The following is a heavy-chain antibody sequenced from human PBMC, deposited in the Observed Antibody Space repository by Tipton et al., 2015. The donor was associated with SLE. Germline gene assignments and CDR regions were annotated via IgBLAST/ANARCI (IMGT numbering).Heavy chain of an antibody. CDR2: IYSGGST. Sequence: SLRLSCAASGFTVSSNYMSWVRQAPGKGLEWVSVIYSGGSTYYADSVKGRFTISRDNSKNTLYLQMNSLRVEDTAVYYCARDQIDLLVHGAFDIWGQGTMVTVSS. J-gene: IGHJ3*02. CDR1: GFTVSSNY. CDR3: ARDQIDLLVHGAFDI. D-gene: IGHD6-13*01. V-gene: IGHV3-66*02.